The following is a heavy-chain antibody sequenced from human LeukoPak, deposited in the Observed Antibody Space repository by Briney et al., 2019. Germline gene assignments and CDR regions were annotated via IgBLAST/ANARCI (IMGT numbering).Heavy chain of an antibody. Sequence: PSETLSLTCTVSGGSISSYYWTWIRQPPGKGLEWIGHIYYSGSTNYNPSLKSPVTISIETSKNQFSLRMSSVTAADTAVYYCARLGWSGSYPDYWGQGTLVTVSS. CDR3: ARLGWSGSYPDY. CDR2: IYYSGST. D-gene: IGHD1-26*01. CDR1: GGSISSYY. V-gene: IGHV4-59*08. J-gene: IGHJ4*02.